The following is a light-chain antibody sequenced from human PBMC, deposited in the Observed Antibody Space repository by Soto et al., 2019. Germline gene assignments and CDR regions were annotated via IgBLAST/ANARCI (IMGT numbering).Light chain of an antibody. V-gene: IGKV3-15*01. J-gene: IGKJ1*01. CDR1: QSVSSN. CDR2: GAS. Sequence: EVVLTQSPATLSVSPGERATLSCRASQSVSSNLAWYQQKPGQAPRVLIYGASTRATGTPARFSGSGSGTEFTLTITSLQSEDFALYYCQQYHNLWTFGQGTKVDTK. CDR3: QQYHNLWT.